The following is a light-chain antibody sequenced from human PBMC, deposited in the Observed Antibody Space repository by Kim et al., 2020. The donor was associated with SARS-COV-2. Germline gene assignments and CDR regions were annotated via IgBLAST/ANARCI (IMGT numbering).Light chain of an antibody. Sequence: EIVMTQSPATLSVSPGERATLSCRASQSVSSNLAWYQQKPGQAPRLLIYGASTRATGIPARFSGSGSGTEFTLTISSLQSEDFAVYYCQQYNNWPPSLILYTFGQGTKLEI. CDR2: GAS. V-gene: IGKV3-15*01. CDR1: QSVSSN. J-gene: IGKJ2*01. CDR3: QQYNNWPPSLILYT.